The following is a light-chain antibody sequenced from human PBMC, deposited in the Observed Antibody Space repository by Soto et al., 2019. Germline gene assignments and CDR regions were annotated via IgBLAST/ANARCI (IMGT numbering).Light chain of an antibody. V-gene: IGKV3-20*01. CDR2: GAS. CDR1: QSVRSN. Sequence: EVVMTQSPATLSVSPGERVTLSCRASQSVRSNLAWYQQKPGQSPRLLIYGASNRATDIPDRFRGSGSGTDFTLTISRLEPEDFAVYYCQQYDRSPPWTFGQGTKVDIK. CDR3: QQYDRSPPWT. J-gene: IGKJ1*01.